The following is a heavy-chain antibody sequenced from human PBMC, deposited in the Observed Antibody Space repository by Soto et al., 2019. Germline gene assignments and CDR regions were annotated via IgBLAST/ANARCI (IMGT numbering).Heavy chain of an antibody. D-gene: IGHD2-2*01. J-gene: IGHJ3*02. V-gene: IGHV5-51*01. Sequence: VESRKISCKGSGYSFTNYWIAWVRQVSGKGLEWMGFIYPGDSYTRYSPSFQGQVTISVDKSISTAYLQWSSLKASDTAMYYCATPRPRYCSSTNCYPGARDIWGHGNMVIV. CDR3: ATPRPRYCSSTNCYPGARDI. CDR1: GYSFTNYW. CDR2: IYPGDSYT.